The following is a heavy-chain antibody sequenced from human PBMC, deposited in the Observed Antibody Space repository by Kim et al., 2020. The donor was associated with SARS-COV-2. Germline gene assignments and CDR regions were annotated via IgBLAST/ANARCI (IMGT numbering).Heavy chain of an antibody. J-gene: IGHJ3*02. Sequence: GGSLRLSCAASGFTFSSYGMHWVRQAPGKGLEWVAVISYDGSNKYYADSVKGRFTISRDNSKNTLYLQMNSLRAEDTAVYYCAREPYYYDSSGDRPGGAFDIWGQGTMVTVSS. D-gene: IGHD3-22*01. CDR2: ISYDGSNK. CDR3: AREPYYYDSSGDRPGGAFDI. CDR1: GFTFSSYG. V-gene: IGHV3-33*05.